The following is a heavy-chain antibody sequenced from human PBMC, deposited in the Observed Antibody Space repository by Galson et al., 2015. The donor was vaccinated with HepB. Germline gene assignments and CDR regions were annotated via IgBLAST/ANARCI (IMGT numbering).Heavy chain of an antibody. Sequence: SVKVSCKASGYTFTRYAMNWVRQAPGQGLEWMGWINTNTGNPTYAQGFTGRFVSSLDTSVSTAYLQISSLKAEDTAVYYCARGSAELWFGELFAYYGMDVWGQGTTVTVSS. CDR2: INTNTGNP. CDR3: ARGSAELWFGELFAYYGMDV. J-gene: IGHJ6*02. D-gene: IGHD3-10*01. V-gene: IGHV7-4-1*02. CDR1: GYTFTRYA.